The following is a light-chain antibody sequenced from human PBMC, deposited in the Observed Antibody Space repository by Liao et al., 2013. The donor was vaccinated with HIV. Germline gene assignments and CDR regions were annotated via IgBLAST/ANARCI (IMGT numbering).Light chain of an antibody. J-gene: IGLJ1*01. V-gene: IGLV3-1*01. CDR2: QHT. CDR1: RLWEKY. Sequence: SFELTQPPSLSVSPGQTATITCSGDRLWEKYTSWYQQRPGQSPVLLIYQHTERPSGIPERFSGSKSGHTATLTISGAQAMDEADYYCQAWDSTAAVFGTGTEVTVL. CDR3: QAWDSTAAV.